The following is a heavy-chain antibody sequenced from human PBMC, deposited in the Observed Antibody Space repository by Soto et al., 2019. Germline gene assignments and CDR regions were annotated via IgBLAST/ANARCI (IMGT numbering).Heavy chain of an antibody. CDR3: AKALVPALTAKFGY. Sequence: PGGSLRLSCAASGFIFNNYAMTWVRQAPGKGLEWVSTVTASGGGTFYANSVKGRFTISRDNSRNTLHLQMSSLRVEDTALYYCAKALVPALTAKFGYWGRGTLVTVSS. CDR2: VTASGGGT. J-gene: IGHJ4*02. D-gene: IGHD5-18*01. V-gene: IGHV3-23*01. CDR1: GFIFNNYA.